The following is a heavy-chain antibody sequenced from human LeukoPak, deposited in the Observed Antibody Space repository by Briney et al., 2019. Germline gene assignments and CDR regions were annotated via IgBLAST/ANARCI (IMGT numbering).Heavy chain of an antibody. CDR3: ARPGYSSSPIDS. V-gene: IGHV4-59*08. Sequence: YPSETLSLTCTVSGGSISSYYWSWIRQPPGKGLEWIGHIYYSGSTNYNPSLKSRVTISVDTSKNQFSLKLSSVTAADTAVYYCARPGYSSSPIDSWGQGTLVTVSS. CDR1: GGSISSYY. J-gene: IGHJ4*02. D-gene: IGHD6-13*01. CDR2: IYYSGST.